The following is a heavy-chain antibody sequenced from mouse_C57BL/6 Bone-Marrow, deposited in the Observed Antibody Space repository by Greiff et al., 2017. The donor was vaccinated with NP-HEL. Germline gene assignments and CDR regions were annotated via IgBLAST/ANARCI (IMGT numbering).Heavy chain of an antibody. CDR1: GYTFTSYW. D-gene: IGHD1-1*01. CDR3: ASHYYGSSYNY. Sequence: QVQLQQSGAELVKPGASVKLSCNASGYTFTSYWMQWVKQRPGQGLEWIGEIDPSDSYTNYNQKFKGKATLTVDTSSSTAYMQLSSLTSEDSAVYYCASHYYGSSYNYWGQGTTLTVSS. CDR2: IDPSDSYT. V-gene: IGHV1-50*01. J-gene: IGHJ2*01.